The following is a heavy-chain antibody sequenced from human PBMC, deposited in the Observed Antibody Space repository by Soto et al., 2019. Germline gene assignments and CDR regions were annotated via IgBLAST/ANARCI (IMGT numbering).Heavy chain of an antibody. J-gene: IGHJ5*02. CDR1: GGSISSGGYY. CDR3: ARDRGSSSADNWFDP. CDR2: IYYSGST. D-gene: IGHD6-13*01. V-gene: IGHV4-31*03. Sequence: SETLSLTCTVSGGSISSGGYYWSWIRQHPGKGLEWIGYIYYSGSTYYNPSLKSRVTISVDTSKNQFSLKLSSVTAAYTAVYFCARDRGSSSADNWFDPWGQGTLVTVSS.